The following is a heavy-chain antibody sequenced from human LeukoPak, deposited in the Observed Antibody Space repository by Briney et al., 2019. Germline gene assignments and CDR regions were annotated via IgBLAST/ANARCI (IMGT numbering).Heavy chain of an antibody. Sequence: SETLSLTCTVSGGSISSYYWSWIRQPPGKGLEWIGYIYYSGSTNYNPSLKSRVTISVDTSNNQFSLKLSSVTAADTAVYYCARTGSSWYKYFDYWGQGTLVTVSS. CDR1: GGSISSYY. D-gene: IGHD6-13*01. CDR3: ARTGSSWYKYFDY. V-gene: IGHV4-59*01. J-gene: IGHJ4*02. CDR2: IYYSGST.